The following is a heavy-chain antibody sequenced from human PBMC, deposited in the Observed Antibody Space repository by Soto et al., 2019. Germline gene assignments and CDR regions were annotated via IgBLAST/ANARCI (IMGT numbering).Heavy chain of an antibody. CDR2: IYPDDSDT. J-gene: IGHJ3*02. CDR1: GYSFTSYW. Sequence: GESLKISCRGSGYSFTSYWIGWVRQMPCKCLEWMGIIYPDDSDTRYSPSFEGQVIISADKSISTAYLQWSSLKAPDTAMYYCARHSHSENYYWDFNIWGQGTMVTVSS. V-gene: IGHV5-51*01. CDR3: ARHSHSENYYWDFNI. D-gene: IGHD1-26*01.